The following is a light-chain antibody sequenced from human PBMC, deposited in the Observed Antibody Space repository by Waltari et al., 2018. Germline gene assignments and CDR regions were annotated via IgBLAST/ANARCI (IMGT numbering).Light chain of an antibody. Sequence: QAALTQPPSVSASPGQSVPISCSGSSRDIGTYDFVSWYQQHPGKVPKLMIYDVRRRPSGVSARFSGSKSGNTASLSISGVQAEDDADYYCNSYAGTNTWVFGGGTRLTVL. CDR2: DVR. J-gene: IGLJ2*01. V-gene: IGLV2-8*01. CDR1: SRDIGTYDF. CDR3: NSYAGTNTWV.